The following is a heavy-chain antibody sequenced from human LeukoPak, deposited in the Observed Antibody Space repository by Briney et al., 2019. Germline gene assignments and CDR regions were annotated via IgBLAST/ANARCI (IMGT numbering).Heavy chain of an antibody. CDR1: GGSISSYY. J-gene: IGHJ5*02. D-gene: IGHD6-13*01. Sequence: SETLSLTCTVSGGSISSYYWSWIRQPPGKGLEWIGYIYYSGSTNYNPSLKSRVAISVDTSKNQFSLELSSVTAADTAVYYCARRSPTGYSSTWGQGSLVTVSS. CDR2: IYYSGST. V-gene: IGHV4-59*08. CDR3: ARRSPTGYSST.